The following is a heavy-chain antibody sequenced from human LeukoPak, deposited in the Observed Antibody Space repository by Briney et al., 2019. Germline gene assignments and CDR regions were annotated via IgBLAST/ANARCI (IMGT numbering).Heavy chain of an antibody. V-gene: IGHV3-66*01. Sequence: PGGSLRLSCAASGFTVSSNYMSWVRQAPGKGLEWVSVIYSGGSTYYADSVKGRFTISRDNSKNTLYLQMNSLRVEDTAVYYCGRDLIGTAASWDCWGQGTLVTVSS. CDR1: GFTVSSNY. J-gene: IGHJ4*02. CDR3: GRDLIGTAASWDC. D-gene: IGHD6-25*01. CDR2: IYSGGST.